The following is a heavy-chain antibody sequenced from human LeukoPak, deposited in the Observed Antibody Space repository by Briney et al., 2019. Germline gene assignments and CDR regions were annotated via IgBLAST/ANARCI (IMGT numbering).Heavy chain of an antibody. D-gene: IGHD4-17*01. CDR1: GFRLGSYW. Sequence: GGSLRLSCAASGFRLGSYWMSWVRQAPGKGLEWVANIKQDASEIYYVDSVKGRFTISRDNAKNSLYLQMNSLRAEDTAVYYCARVRVDYGDYGMDVWGQGTTVTDSS. CDR3: ARVRVDYGDYGMDV. J-gene: IGHJ6*02. V-gene: IGHV3-7*05. CDR2: IKQDASEI.